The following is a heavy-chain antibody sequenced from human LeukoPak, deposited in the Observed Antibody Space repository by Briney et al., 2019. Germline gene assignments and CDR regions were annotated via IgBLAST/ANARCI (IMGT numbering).Heavy chain of an antibody. Sequence: SETLSLTCTVSGGSISSGAYYWTWIRQHPGKGLEWIGHIDYSGSTYYTPSLKSRVTISVDTSKNQFSLELSSVTAADAAVYYCARDLGGGDYRMDVWGQGTTVTVSS. CDR3: ARDLGGGDYRMDV. J-gene: IGHJ6*02. CDR2: IDYSGST. D-gene: IGHD4-17*01. CDR1: GGSISSGAYY. V-gene: IGHV4-31*03.